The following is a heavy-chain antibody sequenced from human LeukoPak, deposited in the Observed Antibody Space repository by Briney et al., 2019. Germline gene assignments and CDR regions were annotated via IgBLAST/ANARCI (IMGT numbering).Heavy chain of an antibody. V-gene: IGHV1-2*02. J-gene: IGHJ6*03. CDR2: INPNSGDT. CDR1: GYTFTGYS. Sequence: ASVKVSCKASGYTFTGYSMHWVRQAPGQGLEWMGWINPNSGDTHYEQKFQGRVTMTRDTSISTAYMELSKLTSDDTALYYCAAAPITGETHYYYYYYMDVWGKGTAVTVSS. CDR3: AAAPITGETHYYYYYYMDV. D-gene: IGHD7-27*01.